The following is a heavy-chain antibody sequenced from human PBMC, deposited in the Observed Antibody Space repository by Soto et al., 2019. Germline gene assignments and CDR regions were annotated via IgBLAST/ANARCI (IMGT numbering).Heavy chain of an antibody. CDR3: ARDKRWSTDDN. V-gene: IGHV4-34*02. CDR1: GGSFNNYY. D-gene: IGHD2-15*01. J-gene: IGHJ4*02. Sequence: QVQLQQWGAGLLKPSETLSLTCAVYGGSFNNYYWTWIRQPPGKGLEWIGEINYSGSTNYNPSLKSRVAISADTSKSQFSLEVNSVTAADTAVYYCARDKRWSTDDNWGQGTLVTVSS. CDR2: INYSGST.